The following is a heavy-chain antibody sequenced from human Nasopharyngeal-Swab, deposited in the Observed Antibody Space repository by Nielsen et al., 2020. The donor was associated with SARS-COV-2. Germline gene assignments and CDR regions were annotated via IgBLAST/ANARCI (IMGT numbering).Heavy chain of an antibody. V-gene: IGHV3-23*01. CDR3: AKDRDSGDDSDDYYHYYGMDV. J-gene: IGHJ6*02. D-gene: IGHD5-12*01. CDR2: ISGSDYST. Sequence: GESLKISCAASGFTFNTYAISWVRQAPGKGLEWVSVISGSDYSTKHADSVKGRFTISRDNSKNTVNLQMNSLRAEDTAIYYCAKDRDSGDDSDDYYHYYGMDVWGQGTTVTVSS. CDR1: GFTFNTYA.